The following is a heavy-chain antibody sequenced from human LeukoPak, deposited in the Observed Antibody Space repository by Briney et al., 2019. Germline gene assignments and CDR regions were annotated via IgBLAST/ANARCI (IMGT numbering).Heavy chain of an antibody. CDR1: GFTFSSYA. CDR3: ARVTDFYGDSGGYFDY. J-gene: IGHJ4*02. CDR2: ISYDGSNK. V-gene: IGHV3-30*04. Sequence: GGSLRLSCAASGFTFSSYAMHWVRQAPGKGLEWVAVISYDGSNKYYADSVKGRFTISRDNSKNTLYLQMNSLRAEDTAVYYCARVTDFYGDSGGYFDYWGQGTLVTVSS. D-gene: IGHD4-17*01.